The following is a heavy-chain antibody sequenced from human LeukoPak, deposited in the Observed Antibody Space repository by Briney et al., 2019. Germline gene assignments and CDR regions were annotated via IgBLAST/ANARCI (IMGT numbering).Heavy chain of an antibody. D-gene: IGHD1-26*01. CDR2: ISYDGSNK. CDR1: GFTFSSYA. CDR3: ARVGAPFDY. V-gene: IGHV3-30*04. J-gene: IGHJ4*02. Sequence: GRSLRLFCAASGFTFSSYAMHWVRQAPGKGLEWVAVISYDGSNKYYADSVKGRFTISRDNSKNTLYLQMNSLRAEDTAVYYCARVGAPFDYWGQGTLVTVSS.